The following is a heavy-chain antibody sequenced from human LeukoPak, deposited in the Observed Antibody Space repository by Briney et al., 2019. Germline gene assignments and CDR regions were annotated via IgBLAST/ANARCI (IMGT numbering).Heavy chain of an antibody. D-gene: IGHD5-12*01. J-gene: IGHJ4*02. CDR1: GYTFTGYY. CDR2: INPNSGGT. Sequence: ASVKVSCKASGYTFTGYYMHWVRQAPGQGPEWMGWINPNSGGTNYAQKFQGRVTMTRDTSISTAYMELSRLRSDDTAVYYCARAGIVATISLDYWGQGTLVTVSS. CDR3: ARAGIVATISLDY. V-gene: IGHV1-2*02.